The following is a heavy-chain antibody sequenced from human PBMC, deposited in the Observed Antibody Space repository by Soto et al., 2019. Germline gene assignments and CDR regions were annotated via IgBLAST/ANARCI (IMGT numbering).Heavy chain of an antibody. J-gene: IGHJ6*02. V-gene: IGHV1-46*01. Sequence: ASVKVSCKASGYTFTSYYMHWVRQAPGQGLEWMGIINPSGGSTSYAQKFQGRVTMTRDTSTSTVYMELSSLRSEDTAVYYCARGVKFDYYYYGMDVWGQGTTVTVSS. CDR1: GYTFTSYY. CDR3: ARGVKFDYYYYGMDV. CDR2: INPSGGST. D-gene: IGHD2-21*01.